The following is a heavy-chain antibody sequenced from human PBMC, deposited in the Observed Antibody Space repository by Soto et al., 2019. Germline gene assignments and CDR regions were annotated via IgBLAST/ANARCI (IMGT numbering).Heavy chain of an antibody. J-gene: IGHJ3*02. Sequence: PSETLSLTCAVSGGSISRSNWWSWVRQPPGKGLEWIGEIYHSGSTNYNPSLKSRVTISVDKSKNQFSLKLRSVTAADTAVYYCARVLIGVAGTLSAFDIWGQGTMVTVS. CDR2: IYHSGST. D-gene: IGHD6-19*01. CDR1: GGSISRSNW. CDR3: ARVLIGVAGTLSAFDI. V-gene: IGHV4-4*02.